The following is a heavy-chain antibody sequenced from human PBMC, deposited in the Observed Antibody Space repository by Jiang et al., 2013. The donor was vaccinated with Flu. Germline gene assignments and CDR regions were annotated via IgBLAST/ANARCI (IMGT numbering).Heavy chain of an antibody. CDR2: IYYSGST. D-gene: IGHD6-19*01. CDR1: GGSISSSSYY. V-gene: IGHV4-39*01. CDR3: ARRGYSSGNGFDY. J-gene: IGHJ4*02. Sequence: GSGLVKPSETLSLTCTVSGGSISSSSYYWGWIRQPPGKGLEWIGSIYYSGSTYYNPSLKSRVTISVDTSKNQFSLKLSSVTAADTAVYYCARRGYSSGNGFDYWGQGTLVTVSS.